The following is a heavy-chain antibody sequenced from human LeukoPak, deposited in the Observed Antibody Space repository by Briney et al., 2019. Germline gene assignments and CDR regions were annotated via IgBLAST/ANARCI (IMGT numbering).Heavy chain of an antibody. CDR3: ARGTLRALRLGEFDY. D-gene: IGHD3-16*01. CDR1: GGSISSGSYY. J-gene: IGHJ4*01. V-gene: IGHV4-61*02. CDR2: IYTSGTT. Sequence: SETLCLTCTVSGGSISSGSYYWSWIRQAAGKGLEWIGRIYTSGTTNYNPSLKSRVTISIDTSKNQFSLKLSSVTAADTAVYYCARGTLRALRLGEFDYWGHGTLVTVSS.